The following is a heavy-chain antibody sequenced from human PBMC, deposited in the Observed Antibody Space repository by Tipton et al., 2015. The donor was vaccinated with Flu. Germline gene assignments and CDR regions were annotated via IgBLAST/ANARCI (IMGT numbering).Heavy chain of an antibody. Sequence: TLSLTCAVSDYSISRGFYWGWIRQPPGKGMEWIGSVYHRGSTYYKPSLKSRVTISVDTSKNQFSLKLSSVTAADTAVYYCARLRRSEDYYDSSGPFSYCDYWGQGTLVTVSS. J-gene: IGHJ4*02. D-gene: IGHD3-22*01. CDR2: VYHRGST. CDR3: ARLRRSEDYYDSSGPFSYCDY. CDR1: DYSISRGFY. V-gene: IGHV4-38-2*01.